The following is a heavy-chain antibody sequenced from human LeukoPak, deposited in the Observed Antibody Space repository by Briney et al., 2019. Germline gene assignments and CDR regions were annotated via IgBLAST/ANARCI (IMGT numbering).Heavy chain of an antibody. CDR2: IYTSGST. D-gene: IGHD6-13*01. Sequence: SETLSLTCTVSGGSISSYYWSWIRQPAGKGLEWIGRIYTSGSTNYNPSLKSRVTMSVDTSKNQFSLKLSSVTAADTAVYYCARGWTSDSSSWYGLMGYYGMDVWGQGTTVTVSS. J-gene: IGHJ6*02. CDR3: ARGWTSDSSSWYGLMGYYGMDV. V-gene: IGHV4-4*07. CDR1: GGSISSYY.